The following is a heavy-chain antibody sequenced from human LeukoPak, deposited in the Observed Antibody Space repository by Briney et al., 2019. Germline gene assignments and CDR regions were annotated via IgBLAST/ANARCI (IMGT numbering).Heavy chain of an antibody. CDR1: GGSISSGGSY. J-gene: IGHJ6*02. Sequence: PSETLSLTCTVSGGSISSGGSYWSWIRQHPGKGLEWIGYIYYSGSTYYNPSLKSRVTISLDTSKNQFSLKLSSVTAADTAVYYCASGGVATIKTPRYYYGMDVWGQGTTVTVSS. V-gene: IGHV4-31*03. CDR2: IYYSGST. D-gene: IGHD5-24*01. CDR3: ASGGVATIKTPRYYYGMDV.